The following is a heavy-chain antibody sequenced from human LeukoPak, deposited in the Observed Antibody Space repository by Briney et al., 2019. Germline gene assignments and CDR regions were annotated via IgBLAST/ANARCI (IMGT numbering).Heavy chain of an antibody. CDR1: GYSISSGYY. CDR2: IYHSGST. Sequence: SETLSLTCAVSGYSISSGYYWGWIRQPPGKGLEWIGGIYHSGSTYYNPSLKSRVTISVDTSKNQFSLKLSSVTAADTAVYYCARLGSYLSAFDIWGQGTMVTVSS. D-gene: IGHD1-26*01. J-gene: IGHJ3*02. V-gene: IGHV4-38-2*01. CDR3: ARLGSYLSAFDI.